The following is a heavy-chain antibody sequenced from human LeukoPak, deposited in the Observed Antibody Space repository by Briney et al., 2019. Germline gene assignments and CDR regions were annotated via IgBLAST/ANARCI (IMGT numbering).Heavy chain of an antibody. CDR3: ARDEYRSRWLHP. Sequence: GGSLRLSCAASGFTFSSYWMSWVRLAPGKGLEWVANIKGDGSEKWYVDSVKGRFTISRDNAQSSVHLQMNSLRAEDTAVYYCARDEYRSRWLHPWGQGTLVTVTS. CDR1: GFTFSSYW. J-gene: IGHJ5*02. V-gene: IGHV3-7*01. CDR2: IKGDGSEK. D-gene: IGHD4-11*01.